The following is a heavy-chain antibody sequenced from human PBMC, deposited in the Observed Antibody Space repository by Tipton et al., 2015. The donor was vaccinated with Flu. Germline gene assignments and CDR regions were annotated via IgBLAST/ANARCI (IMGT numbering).Heavy chain of an antibody. CDR2: IYARVST. Sequence: TLSLTCTVSGGSITGYYWSWIRQPAGKGLEWIGRIYARVSTNYNPSLKSRVTMSADTSKNQFSLRLVSMTATDTAVYYCARRDYSNYVSEPKNWFDPWGQGILVTVSS. J-gene: IGHJ5*02. CDR1: GGSITGYY. D-gene: IGHD4-11*01. V-gene: IGHV4-4*07. CDR3: ARRDYSNYVSEPKNWFDP.